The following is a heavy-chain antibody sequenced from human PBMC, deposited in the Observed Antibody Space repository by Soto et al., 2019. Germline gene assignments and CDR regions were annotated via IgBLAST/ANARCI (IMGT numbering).Heavy chain of an antibody. CDR3: ARECHYDILTGYSYNWFDP. CDR2: IYYSGST. J-gene: IGHJ5*02. CDR1: GGSISSGGYY. Sequence: SETLSLTCTVSGGSISSGGYYWSWIRQHPGKGLEWIGYIYYSGSTYYNPSLKSRVTISVDTSKNQFSLKLSSVTAADTAVYCCARECHYDILTGYSYNWFDPWGQGTLVTVS. D-gene: IGHD3-9*01. V-gene: IGHV4-31*03.